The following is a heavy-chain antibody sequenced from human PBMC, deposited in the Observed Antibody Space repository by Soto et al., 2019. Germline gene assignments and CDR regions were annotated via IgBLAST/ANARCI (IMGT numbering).Heavy chain of an antibody. CDR3: ARDVGGSRRRYYYGMDV. CDR1: GFTFSDYY. J-gene: IGHJ6*02. Sequence: GGSLRLSCAASGFTFSDYYMSWIRQAPGKGLEWVSYISSSSSYTNYADSVKGRFTISRDNAKNSLYLQMNSLRAEDTAVYYCARDVGGSRRRYYYGMDVWGQGTTVTVSS. V-gene: IGHV3-11*06. D-gene: IGHD3-10*01. CDR2: ISSSSSYT.